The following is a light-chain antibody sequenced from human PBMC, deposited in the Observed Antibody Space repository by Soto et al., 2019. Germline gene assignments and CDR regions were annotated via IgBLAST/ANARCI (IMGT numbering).Light chain of an antibody. J-gene: IGKJ1*01. CDR2: GAS. Sequence: EIVLTQSPVTLSLSPGERATLSCRASQSSTSTYLAWYQQKPGQAPRLLIYGASSRATGIPDRFSGDGSGTDFTLTISRLEPEDFAVYYCQQYSSSPWTFGQGTKVDFK. CDR3: QQYSSSPWT. V-gene: IGKV3-20*01. CDR1: QSSTSTY.